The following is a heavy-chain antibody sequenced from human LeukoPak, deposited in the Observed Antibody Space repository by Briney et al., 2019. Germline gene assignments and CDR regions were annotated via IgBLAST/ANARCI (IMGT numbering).Heavy chain of an antibody. D-gene: IGHD3-22*01. CDR3: ARVHYDSSGYRRVFDY. CDR2: INSDGSST. Sequence: GGSLRLSCAASGFTFSSYWMHWVRQAPGKGLVWVSRINSDGSSTSYADSVKGRFTISRDNAKNTLYLQMNSLRAEDTAVYYCARVHYDSSGYRRVFDYWGQGTLVTVSS. CDR1: GFTFSSYW. J-gene: IGHJ4*02. V-gene: IGHV3-74*01.